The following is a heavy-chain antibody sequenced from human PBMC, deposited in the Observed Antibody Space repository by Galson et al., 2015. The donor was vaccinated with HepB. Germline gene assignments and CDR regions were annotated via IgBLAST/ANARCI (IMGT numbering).Heavy chain of an antibody. CDR1: GYTSTSYA. J-gene: IGHJ5*02. V-gene: IGHV7-4-1*02. CDR3: ARDIPPFGVVNVWFDP. Sequence: SVKVSCKASGYTSTSYAMNWVRQAPGQGLEWMGWINTNTENPTYAQGFTGRFVFSLDTSVSTAYLQISSLKAEDTAVYYCARDIPPFGVVNVWFDPWGQGTLVTVSS. CDR2: INTNTENP. D-gene: IGHD3-3*01.